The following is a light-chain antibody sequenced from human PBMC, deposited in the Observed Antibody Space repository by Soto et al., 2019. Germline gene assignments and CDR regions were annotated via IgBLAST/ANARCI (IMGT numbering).Light chain of an antibody. V-gene: IGKV1-5*03. J-gene: IGKJ2*01. CDR1: QSISSW. CDR3: QQYNSLHT. CDR2: KAS. Sequence: DIQMTQSPSTLSASVGDRVTITCRASQSISSWLAWYQQKPGKAPKLLIYKASSLESGVPSRFSGSGSGTESTLTISSLQPDDFATYYCQQYNSLHTFGQGTKLEIK.